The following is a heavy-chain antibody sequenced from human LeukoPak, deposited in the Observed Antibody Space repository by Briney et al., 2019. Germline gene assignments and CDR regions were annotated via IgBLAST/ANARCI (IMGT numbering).Heavy chain of an antibody. CDR1: GFTFSSYG. D-gene: IGHD4-17*01. J-gene: IGHJ4*02. V-gene: IGHV3-33*01. CDR2: IWYDGSNK. Sequence: GGSLRLSCAASGFTFSSYGMHWVRQAPGKGLGWVAVIWYDGSNKYYADSVKGRFTISRDNSKNTLYLQMNSLRAEDTAVYYCARDQRYGDYRLGDYWGQGTLVTVSS. CDR3: ARDQRYGDYRLGDY.